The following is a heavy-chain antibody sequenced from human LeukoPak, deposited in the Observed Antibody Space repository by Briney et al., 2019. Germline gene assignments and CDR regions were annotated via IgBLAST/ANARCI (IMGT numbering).Heavy chain of an antibody. D-gene: IGHD2-2*01. CDR1: GFTFSSYW. CDR2: IKQDGSEK. Sequence: GGSLRLSCAASGFTFSSYWMSWVRQAPGKGLEWVANIKQDGSEKYYVDSVKGRFTISRDNAKNSLYLQMNSLRAEDTAVYYCAREGYCSSTSCYWFTYWGQGTLVTVSS. J-gene: IGHJ4*02. CDR3: AREGYCSSTSCYWFTY. V-gene: IGHV3-7*01.